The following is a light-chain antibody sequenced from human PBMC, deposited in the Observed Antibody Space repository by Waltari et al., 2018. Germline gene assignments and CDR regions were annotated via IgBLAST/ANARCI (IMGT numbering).Light chain of an antibody. J-gene: IGLJ2*01. Sequence: SYVLTQPPSVSVAPGKTATISCGGNNIGSKSVHWYQQKAGQAPVLVIYYDSDRPSGIPERISGSNSGDTATLTISSVEAGDEASYYCQVWDSESDHVVYGGGTKLTVL. CDR2: YDS. CDR3: QVWDSESDHVV. V-gene: IGLV3-21*04. CDR1: NIGSKS.